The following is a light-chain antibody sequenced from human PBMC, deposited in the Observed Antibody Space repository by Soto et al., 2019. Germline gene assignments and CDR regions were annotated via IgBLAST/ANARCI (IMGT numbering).Light chain of an antibody. V-gene: IGLV1-44*01. Sequence: QSVLTQPPSASGTPGQRVTISCSGSSSNIGSNTVNWYQQLPGTAPKLLIYGNYQRPSGVPDRFSGSKSGSSASLAISGLQSEDEADYYCATWADSLNGVVFGGGTKLTVL. CDR2: GNY. CDR1: SSNIGSNT. CDR3: ATWADSLNGVV. J-gene: IGLJ2*01.